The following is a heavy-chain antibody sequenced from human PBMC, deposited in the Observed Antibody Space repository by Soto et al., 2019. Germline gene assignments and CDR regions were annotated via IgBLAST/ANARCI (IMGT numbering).Heavy chain of an antibody. V-gene: IGHV4-31*03. CDR3: ARDLRGYSRYDHLDY. J-gene: IGHJ4*02. D-gene: IGHD5-12*01. Sequence: ASETLSLTCTVSGGSISSGGYYWSWIRQHPGKGLEWVGYSYYTGSSYYNPSLKSRVTISVDASKNQPSLRLASVTAADTAVYYCARDLRGYSRYDHLDYWGQGIPVTVS. CDR2: SYYTGSS. CDR1: GGSISSGGYY.